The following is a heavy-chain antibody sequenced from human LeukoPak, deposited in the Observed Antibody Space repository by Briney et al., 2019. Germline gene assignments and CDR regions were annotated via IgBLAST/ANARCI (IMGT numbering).Heavy chain of an antibody. CDR2: ISFDGGNE. D-gene: IGHD1-26*01. CDR3: ARDGIVGSPLFKFDY. V-gene: IGHV3-30-3*01. CDR1: GFTFSSYA. J-gene: IGHJ4*02. Sequence: PGGSLRLSCAASGFTFSSYAMHWVRQAPGKGLEWVAIISFDGGNEYYADSVKGRFTISRDNSKNTLYLQMNSLRAEDTAVYYCARDGIVGSPLFKFDYWGQGTLVTVSS.